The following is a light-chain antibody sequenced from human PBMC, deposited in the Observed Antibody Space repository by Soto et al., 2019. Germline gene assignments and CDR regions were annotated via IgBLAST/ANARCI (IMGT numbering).Light chain of an antibody. V-gene: IGKV2-28*01. CDR3: MQALQSPRT. CDR1: QSLLHSNGYNY. CDR2: LGS. J-gene: IGKJ1*01. Sequence: IVMTQSPLSLPVTPGEPASISCRSSQSLLHSNGYNYLDWYLQKPGQSPQLLIYLGSILSSGVPDRFSGSGSGTDLTLKISRVEAEDVGVYYCMQALQSPRTFGQGTKVEFK.